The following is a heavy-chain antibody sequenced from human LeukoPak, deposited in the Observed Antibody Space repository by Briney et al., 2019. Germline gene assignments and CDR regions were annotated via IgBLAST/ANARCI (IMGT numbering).Heavy chain of an antibody. CDR3: ARYSTADPSFDY. V-gene: IGHV3-66*01. J-gene: IGHJ4*02. Sequence: GGSLRLSCAASGFTVSSNYMSWVRQAPGKGLEWVSVIYSGGSTYYADSVKGRFTISRDNSKNTLYLQMNSLRAEDTAVYYCARYSTADPSFDYWGQGTLVTVSS. D-gene: IGHD4-17*01. CDR1: GFTVSSNY. CDR2: IYSGGST.